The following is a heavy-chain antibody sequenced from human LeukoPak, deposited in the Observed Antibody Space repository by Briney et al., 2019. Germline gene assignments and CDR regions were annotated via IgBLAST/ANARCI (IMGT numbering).Heavy chain of an antibody. J-gene: IGHJ4*02. CDR3: ARDGNYYDSGGPAGY. CDR1: RFTFSRYW. CDR2: INSDGIST. D-gene: IGHD3-22*01. Sequence: GGSLRLSCAASRFTFSRYWMNWVRQAPGKGLVWVSRINSDGISTSYADSVKGRFTISRDNAKNTLYLQMNSLRAEDTAVYYCARDGNYYDSGGPAGYSGQGTLVTVSS. V-gene: IGHV3-74*01.